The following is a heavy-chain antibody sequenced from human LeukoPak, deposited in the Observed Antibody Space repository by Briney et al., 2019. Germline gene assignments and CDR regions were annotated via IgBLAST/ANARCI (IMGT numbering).Heavy chain of an antibody. CDR1: GFTFSSYW. V-gene: IGHV3-7*04. CDR3: ARGRYYYDSSLNY. D-gene: IGHD3-22*01. CDR2: IKQDGSER. Sequence: GGSLRLSCAASGFTFSSYWMSWVRQAPGKGLEWVANIKQDGSERYYVDSVKGRFTISRDNAKNSLYLQMNSLRAEDTAVYYCARGRYYYDSSLNYWGQGTLVTVSS. J-gene: IGHJ4*02.